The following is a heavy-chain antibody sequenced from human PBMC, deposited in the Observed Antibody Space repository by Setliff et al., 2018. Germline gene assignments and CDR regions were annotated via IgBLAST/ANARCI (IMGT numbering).Heavy chain of an antibody. V-gene: IGHV1-18*01. CDR1: GYTFTNYG. J-gene: IGHJ4*02. D-gene: IGHD2-2*01. CDR3: SRLVRYCTRTSCQRASGDDY. CDR2: IIPYTGKT. Sequence: ASVKVSCKTSGYTFTNYGITWVRQAPGQGLEWMAWIIPYTGKTYYAPKFEGRLTMTTDTSTTTAYMELRSLRSDDTAVYYCSRLVRYCTRTSCQRASGDDYWGQGTLVTVSS.